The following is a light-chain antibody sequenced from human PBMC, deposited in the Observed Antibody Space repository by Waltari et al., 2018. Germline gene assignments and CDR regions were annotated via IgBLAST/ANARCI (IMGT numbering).Light chain of an antibody. CDR3: QQSYSTPWT. CDR1: QTSTNY. CDR2: AAS. Sequence: DIQMTQSPSSLSASVGDRVTITCRASQTSTNYINWYQQKPGKAPKLLIYAASSLQSGVPSRFSGSGSGTDFTLTITSLQPEDFATYHCQQSYSTPWTFGQGTKVEIK. V-gene: IGKV1-39*01. J-gene: IGKJ1*01.